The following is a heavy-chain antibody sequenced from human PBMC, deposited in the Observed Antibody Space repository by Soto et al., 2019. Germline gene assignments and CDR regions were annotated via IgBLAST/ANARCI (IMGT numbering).Heavy chain of an antibody. D-gene: IGHD3-10*01. CDR1: GFTFSTYA. Sequence: QVQLVESGGGVVQPGRSLRLSCVASGFTFSTYAMHWVRQAPGKGLEWVTVISDDGNNKYYADSVKGRFTISRDNSKNTLYLQINSLRAEDTAVYYCAKEGNYGNPEIDYWGQGTLVTVSS. V-gene: IGHV3-30-3*01. J-gene: IGHJ4*02. CDR3: AKEGNYGNPEIDY. CDR2: ISDDGNNK.